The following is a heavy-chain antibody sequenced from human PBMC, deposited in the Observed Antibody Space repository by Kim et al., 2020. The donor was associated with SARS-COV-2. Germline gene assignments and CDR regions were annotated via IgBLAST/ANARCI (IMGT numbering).Heavy chain of an antibody. Sequence: SVKVSCKASGFTFTSSAVQWVRQARGQRLEWIGWIVVGSGNTNYAQKFQERVTITRDMSTSTAYMELSSLRSEDTAVYYCAAPSLELGPTEYFQHWGQGTLVTVSS. D-gene: IGHD1-7*01. CDR1: GFTFTSSA. J-gene: IGHJ1*01. V-gene: IGHV1-58*01. CDR2: IVVGSGNT. CDR3: AAPSLELGPTEYFQH.